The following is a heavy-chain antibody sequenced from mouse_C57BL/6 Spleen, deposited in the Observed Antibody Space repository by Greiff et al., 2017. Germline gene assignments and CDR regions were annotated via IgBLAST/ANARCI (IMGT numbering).Heavy chain of an antibody. D-gene: IGHD1-1*01. Sequence: VQLVESGAELARPGASVKLSCKASGYTFTSYGISWVKQRTGQGLEWIGEIYPRSGNTYYNEKFKGRATLTADKSSSTAYMELRSLTSEDSAVYCCARASRSPYYAMDYWGKGTSVTVSS. J-gene: IGHJ4*01. CDR1: GYTFTSYG. CDR2: IYPRSGNT. CDR3: ARASRSPYYAMDY. V-gene: IGHV1-81*01.